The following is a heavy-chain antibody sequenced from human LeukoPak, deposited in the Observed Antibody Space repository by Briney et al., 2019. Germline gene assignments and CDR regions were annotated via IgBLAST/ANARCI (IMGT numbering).Heavy chain of an antibody. Sequence: ASVKVSCKASGYTFTSYGISWVRQAPGQGLEWMGWISAYNGNTNYAQKLQGRVTMTTDTSTSTAYMELRSLRSDDTAVYYCARLTYCSGGSCYPYYYYYYYMDVWGKGTTVTVSS. V-gene: IGHV1-18*01. CDR1: GYTFTSYG. CDR3: ARLTYCSGGSCYPYYYYYYYMDV. CDR2: ISAYNGNT. J-gene: IGHJ6*03. D-gene: IGHD2-15*01.